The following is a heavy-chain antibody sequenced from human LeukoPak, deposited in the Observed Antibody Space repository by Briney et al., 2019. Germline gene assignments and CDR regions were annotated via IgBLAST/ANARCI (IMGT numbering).Heavy chain of an antibody. V-gene: IGHV3-30-3*01. D-gene: IGHD3-16*01. CDR2: ISYDGSNK. J-gene: IGHJ5*02. CDR1: GFTFSSYA. CDR3: ARDLGVDP. Sequence: GGSLRLSCAASGFTFSSYAMHWVRQAPGKGLEWVAVISYDGSNKYYADSVKGRFTISRDNAKNSLYLQMNSLRAEDTAVYYCARDLGVDPWGQGTLVTVSS.